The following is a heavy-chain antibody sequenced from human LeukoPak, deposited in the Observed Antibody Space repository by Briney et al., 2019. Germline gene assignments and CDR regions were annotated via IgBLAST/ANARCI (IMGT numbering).Heavy chain of an antibody. Sequence: ASVKVSCKASGYTFTSYYMHWVRQAPGQGLEWMGWINPNSGGTNYAQKFQGWVTMTRDTSISTAYMELSRLRSDDTAVYYCARAEGSGWYYAFDIWGQGTMVTVSS. D-gene: IGHD6-19*01. CDR3: ARAEGSGWYYAFDI. V-gene: IGHV1-2*04. CDR1: GYTFTSYY. J-gene: IGHJ3*02. CDR2: INPNSGGT.